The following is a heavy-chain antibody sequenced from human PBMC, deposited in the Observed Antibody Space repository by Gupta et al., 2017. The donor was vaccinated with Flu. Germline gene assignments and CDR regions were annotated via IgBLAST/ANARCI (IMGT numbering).Heavy chain of an antibody. CDR2: IRNDDGDK. Sequence: YWMSWVRQAPGKGLEWVASIRNDDGDKDYGDSVKGRFTISKGSAGYSLYLQMNRLRVEDTAVYYCAKGVYDSKYQWFDPWGQGTLVSIS. J-gene: IGHJ5*02. D-gene: IGHD4-4*01. CDR1: YW. V-gene: IGHV3-7*01. CDR3: AKGVYDSKYQWFDP.